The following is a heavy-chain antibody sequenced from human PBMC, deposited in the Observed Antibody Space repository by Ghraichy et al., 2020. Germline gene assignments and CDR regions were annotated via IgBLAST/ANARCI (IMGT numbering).Heavy chain of an antibody. CDR3: AKVLSLTMYFWYGMDV. CDR2: ISASGDDT. V-gene: IGHV3-23*01. Sequence: GGSLRLSCVASGFAYNTCPIIWVRQAPGKGLESISSISASGDDTYYADSVKGRFTISRDNSKNTLYLQMNSLRVEDTAVYYCAKVLSLTMYFWYGMDVWGQGTTVSVSS. D-gene: IGHD3-16*02. J-gene: IGHJ6*02. CDR1: GFAYNTCP.